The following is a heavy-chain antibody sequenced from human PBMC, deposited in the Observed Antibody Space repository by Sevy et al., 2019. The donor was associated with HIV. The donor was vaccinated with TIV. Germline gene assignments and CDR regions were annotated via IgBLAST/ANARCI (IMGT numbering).Heavy chain of an antibody. CDR2: INSDGSST. J-gene: IGHJ4*02. D-gene: IGHD3-22*01. CDR3: SRGLYYYDMRGHQEPGDY. Sequence: GGSLRLSCAASGITLSTYWMHWVRQAPGKGLVWVSRINSDGSSTSYADSVKGRFTISRDNGNNTLYLQMKSLRAEDTAVYFCSRGLYYYDMRGHQEPGDYWGQGVLVTVSS. V-gene: IGHV3-74*01. CDR1: GITLSTYW.